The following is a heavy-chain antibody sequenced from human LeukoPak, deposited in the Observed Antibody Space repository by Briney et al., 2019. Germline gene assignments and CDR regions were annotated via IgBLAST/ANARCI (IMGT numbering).Heavy chain of an antibody. CDR2: IYYSGST. J-gene: IGHJ6*03. CDR1: GGSISSSSYY. D-gene: IGHD3-3*01. V-gene: IGHV4-39*07. Sequence: PSETLSLTCTVSGGSISSSSYYWGWIRQPPGEGLEWIGSIYYSGSTYYNPSLKSRVTISVDTSKNQFSLKLSSVTAADTAVYYCARDLPEPDFGVVRVAGYYMDVWGKGTTVTVSS. CDR3: ARDLPEPDFGVVRVAGYYMDV.